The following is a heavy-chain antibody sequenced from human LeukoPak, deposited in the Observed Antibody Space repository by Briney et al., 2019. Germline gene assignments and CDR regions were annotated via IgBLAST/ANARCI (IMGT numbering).Heavy chain of an antibody. CDR1: CGPISSHY. V-gene: IGHV4-4*07. D-gene: IGHD1-26*01. J-gene: IGHJ4*02. CDR2: IFTSGST. CDR3: ERGPVLYSGSQRSFDY. Sequence: SETLSLTCTVSCGPISSHYWSWIRPPAGKGLEWIGRIFTSGSTNYNPSVKSRVTMSVDTSKNQISLKLRAVTAAKTAVYYCERGPVLYSGSQRSFDYWGQGTLVTVSS.